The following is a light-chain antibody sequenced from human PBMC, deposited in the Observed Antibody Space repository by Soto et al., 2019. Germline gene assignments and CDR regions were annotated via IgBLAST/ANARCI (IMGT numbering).Light chain of an antibody. CDR3: QQYSNWPYT. Sequence: EIVMTQSPATLSVSPGARATLSCRASQSVSTNLAWYQQKPGQAPRLLIYGASTRTTGIPARFSGSGSGTEFTLTISSLQSEEFAVYYCQQYSNWPYTFGQGTNLEIK. J-gene: IGKJ2*01. CDR2: GAS. CDR1: QSVSTN. V-gene: IGKV3-15*01.